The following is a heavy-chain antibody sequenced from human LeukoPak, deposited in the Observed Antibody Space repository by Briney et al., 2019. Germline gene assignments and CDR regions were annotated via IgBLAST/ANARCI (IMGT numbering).Heavy chain of an antibody. CDR1: GFTFSSYA. D-gene: IGHD3-16*01. CDR3: AKVGGPYYYGMDV. CDR2: ISGSGGST. Sequence: RSGGSLRLSCAASGFTFSSYAMSWVRQAPGKGLEWVSAISGSGGSTYYADSVKGRFTISRDNSKNTLYLQMNSLRAEDTAVYYCAKVGGPYYYGMDVWGQGTTVTVSS. J-gene: IGHJ6*02. V-gene: IGHV3-23*01.